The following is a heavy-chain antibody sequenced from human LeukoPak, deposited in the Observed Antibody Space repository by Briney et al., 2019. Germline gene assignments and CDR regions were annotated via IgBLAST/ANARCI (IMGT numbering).Heavy chain of an antibody. Sequence: GESLKISCKGSGYNFASYWIGWVRQMPEKGLEWMGIIYPGDSDTNHSPSFQGQVTISADKSISTAYLQWSSLKASDTAMYYCAFSPRGNWSDPWGQGTLVTVSS. V-gene: IGHV5-51*01. CDR1: GYNFASYW. CDR2: IYPGDSDT. CDR3: AFSPRGNWSDP. D-gene: IGHD3-10*01. J-gene: IGHJ5*02.